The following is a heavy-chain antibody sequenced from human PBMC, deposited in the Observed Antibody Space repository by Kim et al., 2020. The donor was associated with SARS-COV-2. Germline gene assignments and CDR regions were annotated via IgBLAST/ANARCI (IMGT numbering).Heavy chain of an antibody. CDR1: GGTFTNYA. D-gene: IGHD4-17*01. Sequence: SVKVSCKVSGGTFTNYAITWVRQAPGQGLERLGEINPLFGTINYAQKFQGRVTITADESTRTVYMDLSSLRYEDTAVYYCARAHHGARGWFDPWGQGTQVTVSS. CDR2: INPLFGTI. J-gene: IGHJ5*02. CDR3: ARAHHGARGWFDP. V-gene: IGHV1-69*13.